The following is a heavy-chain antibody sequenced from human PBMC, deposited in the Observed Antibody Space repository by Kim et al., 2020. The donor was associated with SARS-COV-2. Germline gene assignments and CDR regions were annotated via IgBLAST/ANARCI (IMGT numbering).Heavy chain of an antibody. CDR1: GFTFSSYA. J-gene: IGHJ4*02. CDR3: AKETRNWVGATYSYPDY. CDR2: ISGSCGST. V-gene: IGHV3-23*01. D-gene: IGHD1-26*01. Sequence: GGSLRLSCAASGFTFSSYAMSWVRQAPGKGLEWVSAISGSCGSTYYADSVKGRFTISRDNSKNTLYLQMNSLRAEDTAVYYCAKETRNWVGATYSYPDYWGQGTLVTVSS.